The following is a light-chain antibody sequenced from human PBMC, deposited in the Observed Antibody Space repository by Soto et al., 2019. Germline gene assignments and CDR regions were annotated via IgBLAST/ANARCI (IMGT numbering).Light chain of an antibody. CDR2: GAS. J-gene: IGKJ2*02. Sequence: EIVMTQSPATLSVSPGERATLSCRASQSVSSNLAWYQQKPGQAPRLLIYGASTRATGIPARFSGSGSGTEFTPTITSLQSEDSAVYYCQQYDDWPPCTFGQGTKLEIK. CDR1: QSVSSN. CDR3: QQYDDWPPCT. V-gene: IGKV3-15*01.